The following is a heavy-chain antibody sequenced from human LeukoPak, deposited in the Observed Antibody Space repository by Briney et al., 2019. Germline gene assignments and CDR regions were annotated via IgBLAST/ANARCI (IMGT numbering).Heavy chain of an antibody. CDR1: GFTFSNYW. CDR2: INSDGSSR. Sequence: GAPGLSCAASGFTFSNYWMHWVRQAPGKGLGGVSRINSDGSSRNYADSVKGRFTISRDNAKNTLYLQMNSLRAEDTAVYYCASASSHRIAAGGDYWGQGTLVTVSS. D-gene: IGHD6-13*01. J-gene: IGHJ4*02. V-gene: IGHV3-74*01. CDR3: ASASSHRIAAGGDY.